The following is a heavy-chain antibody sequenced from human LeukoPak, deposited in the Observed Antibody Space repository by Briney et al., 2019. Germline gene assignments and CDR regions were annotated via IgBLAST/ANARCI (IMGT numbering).Heavy chain of an antibody. CDR3: SINQHGRQPVSGDYYYYGMDV. Sequence: GGSLRLSCAASEFTFSSYSMNWVRQAPGKGLEWVSSISSSSSYIYYADSVKGRFTISRDNAKNSLYLQMNSLRAEDTAEYYSSINQHGRQPVSGDYYYYGMDVWGQGTTVTVSS. D-gene: IGHD6-19*01. J-gene: IGHJ6*02. CDR2: ISSSSSYI. V-gene: IGHV3-21*01. CDR1: EFTFSSYS.